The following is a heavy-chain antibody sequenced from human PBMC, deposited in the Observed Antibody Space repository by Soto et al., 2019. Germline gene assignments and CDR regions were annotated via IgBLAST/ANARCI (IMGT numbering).Heavy chain of an antibody. CDR3: ARDDDNDANALDY. Sequence: VQLVESGGGMVQPGTSLRLSCAASGFTFSKYGMHWVRQAPGKGLEWVALIRNDGIRKVYVDSVKGRFTISRDNSKNTLDLQMNNLRDEDTAVYYCARDDDNDANALDYWGPGTLVTVSS. J-gene: IGHJ4*02. CDR2: IRNDGIRK. CDR1: GFTFSKYG. V-gene: IGHV3-33*01.